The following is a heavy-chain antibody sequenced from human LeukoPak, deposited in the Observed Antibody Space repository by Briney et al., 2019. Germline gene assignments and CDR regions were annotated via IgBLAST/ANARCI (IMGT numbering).Heavy chain of an antibody. V-gene: IGHV4-38-2*02. J-gene: IGHJ5*02. CDR1: GYSISSGYY. D-gene: IGHD6-13*01. CDR3: ARDVRIAAAGHHWFDP. Sequence: PSETLSLTCTVSGYSISSGYYWGWIRQPPGKGLEWIGSIYHSGSTYYNPSLKSRITISVDTSKNQFSLRLSSVTAADTAVYYCARDVRIAAAGHHWFDPWGQGTLVTVSS. CDR2: IYHSGST.